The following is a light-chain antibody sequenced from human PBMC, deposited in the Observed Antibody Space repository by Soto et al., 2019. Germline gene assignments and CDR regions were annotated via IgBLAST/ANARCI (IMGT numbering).Light chain of an antibody. Sequence: EIVISQSPATLSVSRGERATLSCRASQSISDTLAWYQQKPGQAPRLLIYCASNRAAGIPDRFSGSGSGTDFTPIITRLEPEEYVVYFCQQYTGPQTTFGQGTRLEIK. CDR1: QSISDT. CDR3: QQYTGPQTT. V-gene: IGKV3D-15*01. CDR2: CAS. J-gene: IGKJ5*01.